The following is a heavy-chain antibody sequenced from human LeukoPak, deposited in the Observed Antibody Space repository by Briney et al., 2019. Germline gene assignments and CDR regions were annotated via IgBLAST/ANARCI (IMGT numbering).Heavy chain of an antibody. Sequence: GASVKVSCKASGYTFTSYYMHWVRQAPGQGLEWMGIINPSGGSTSYAQKFQGRVTMTRDTSISTAYMELSRLRSDDTAVYYCARAITMIVVVPNYWGQGTLVTVSS. CDR2: INPSGGST. J-gene: IGHJ4*02. CDR3: ARAITMIVVVPNY. V-gene: IGHV1-46*01. CDR1: GYTFTSYY. D-gene: IGHD3-22*01.